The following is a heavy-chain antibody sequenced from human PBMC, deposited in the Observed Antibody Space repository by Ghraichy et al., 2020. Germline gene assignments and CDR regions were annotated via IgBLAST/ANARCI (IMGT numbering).Heavy chain of an antibody. D-gene: IGHD1-7*01. Sequence: SGPTLVKPTQTLTLTCTFSGFSLSTSGMCVSWIRQPPGKALEWLALIDWDDDKYYSTSLKTWLNISKDTSKNQVVLTMTNMDPVDTATYYCARISYNWNFGAFDIWGQGTMVTVSS. J-gene: IGHJ3*02. CDR2: IDWDDDK. CDR1: GFSLSTSGMC. V-gene: IGHV2-70*01. CDR3: ARISYNWNFGAFDI.